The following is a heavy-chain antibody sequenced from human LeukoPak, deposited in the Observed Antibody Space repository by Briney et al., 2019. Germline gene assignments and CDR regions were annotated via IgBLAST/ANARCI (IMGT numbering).Heavy chain of an antibody. J-gene: IGHJ4*02. D-gene: IGHD3-22*01. Sequence: ASVKVSCKASGFTFTSSAVQWVRQARGQRLEWIGWIVVGGGNTNYAQKFQERVTITRDMSTSTAYMELSSLRSEDTAVYYCAADVDYDSSGYPTDFDYWGQGTLVTVSS. V-gene: IGHV1-58*01. CDR2: IVVGGGNT. CDR3: AADVDYDSSGYPTDFDY. CDR1: GFTFTSSA.